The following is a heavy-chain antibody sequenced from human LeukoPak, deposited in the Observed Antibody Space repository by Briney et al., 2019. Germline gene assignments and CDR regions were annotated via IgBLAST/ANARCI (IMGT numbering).Heavy chain of an antibody. V-gene: IGHV4-59*01. CDR2: ISYSGST. CDR1: GGSISTYY. J-gene: IGHJ4*02. CDR3: AREGYDSNIYYKADY. D-gene: IGHD3-22*01. Sequence: SETLSLTCTVSGGSISTYYWSWIRQPPGKGLEWIGYISYSGSTNYNPSLKSRVTITVDTSKNQFSPKLSSVTAADTAVYYCAREGYDSNIYYKADYWGQGTLVTVSS.